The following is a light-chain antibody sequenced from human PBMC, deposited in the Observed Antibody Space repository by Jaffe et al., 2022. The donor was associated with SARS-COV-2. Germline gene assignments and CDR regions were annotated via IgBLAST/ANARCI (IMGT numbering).Light chain of an antibody. CDR2: ENN. CDR3: GTWDSSLSAGL. J-gene: IGLJ2*01. Sequence: QSVLTQPPSVSAAPGQKVTISCSGTSSNIANNYVSWYQQLPGTAPKLLIYENNKRPSGIPDRFSGSKSGTSATLGITGLQTGDEAVYYCGTWDSSLSAGLFGGGTKLTAL. V-gene: IGLV1-51*02. CDR1: SSNIANNY.